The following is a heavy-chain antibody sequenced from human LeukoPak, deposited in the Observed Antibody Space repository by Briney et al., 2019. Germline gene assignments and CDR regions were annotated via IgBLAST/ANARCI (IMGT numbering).Heavy chain of an antibody. V-gene: IGHV3-48*03. CDR3: ARGNYYDSSGYYRFDAFDI. CDR1: GFIFSSYE. CDR2: ISSSGSTI. D-gene: IGHD3-22*01. Sequence: GGSLRLSCTASGFIFSSYEMHGVRQAPGKGLEWVSYISSSGSTIYYADSVKGRFTISRDNAKNSLYLQMNSLRAEDTAVYYCARGNYYDSSGYYRFDAFDIWGQGTMVSVSS. J-gene: IGHJ3*02.